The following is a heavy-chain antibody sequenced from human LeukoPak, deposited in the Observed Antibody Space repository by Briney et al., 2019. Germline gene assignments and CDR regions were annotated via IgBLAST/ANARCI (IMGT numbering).Heavy chain of an antibody. CDR1: GFTSSSYA. D-gene: IGHD6-13*01. V-gene: IGHV3-30-3*01. Sequence: GGSLRLSCAASGFTSSSYAMHWVRQAPGKGLEWVAVISYDGSNKYYADSVKGRFTISRDNSKNTLYLQMNSLRAEDTAVYYCARGGGSSSWYSPKNYYYYGMDVWGQGTTVTVSS. CDR3: ARGGGSSSWYSPKNYYYYGMDV. CDR2: ISYDGSNK. J-gene: IGHJ6*02.